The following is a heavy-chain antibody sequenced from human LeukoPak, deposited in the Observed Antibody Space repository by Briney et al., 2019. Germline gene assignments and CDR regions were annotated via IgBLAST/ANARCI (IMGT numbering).Heavy chain of an antibody. J-gene: IGHJ5*02. V-gene: IGHV1-69*13. CDR2: IIPIFGTA. CDR1: GGTFSSYA. Sequence: ASVKVSCKASGGTFSSYAISWVRQAPGQGLEWMGGIIPIFGTANYAQKFQGRVTITADESTSTAYVELSSLRSEDTAVYYCARAQDPSNYDFWSGYSYNWFDPWGQGTLVTVSS. CDR3: ARAQDPSNYDFWSGYSYNWFDP. D-gene: IGHD3-3*01.